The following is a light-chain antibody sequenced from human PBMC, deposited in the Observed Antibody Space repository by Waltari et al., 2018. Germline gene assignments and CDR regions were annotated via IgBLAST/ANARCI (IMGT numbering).Light chain of an antibody. J-gene: IGLJ1*01. CDR3: SSYTGSSTI. CDR1: SRDVGGYNY. CDR2: EVS. Sequence: QSALTQPASVSGSPGQSITISCTGTSRDVGGYNYVSWYQQHPGKAPKLMIYEVSTRPSGVSNRFSGSKSGNTASLTISGLQAEDEADYYCSSYTGSSTIFGTGTKVTVL. V-gene: IGLV2-14*01.